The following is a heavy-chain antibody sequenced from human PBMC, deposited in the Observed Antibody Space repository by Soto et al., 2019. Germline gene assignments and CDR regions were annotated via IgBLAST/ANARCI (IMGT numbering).Heavy chain of an antibody. D-gene: IGHD3-22*01. J-gene: IGHJ6*02. Sequence: PSETLSLTCAVSGGSMSSSNWWSWVRQPPGKGLEWIGEIYHSGSTNYNPSLKIRVTISVDKSKNQFSLKLSSVTAADTAVYYCARWFQHYYDSSGYRDYYYYGMDVWGQGTTVTVSS. CDR1: GGSMSSSNW. CDR3: ARWFQHYYDSSGYRDYYYYGMDV. V-gene: IGHV4-4*02. CDR2: IYHSGST.